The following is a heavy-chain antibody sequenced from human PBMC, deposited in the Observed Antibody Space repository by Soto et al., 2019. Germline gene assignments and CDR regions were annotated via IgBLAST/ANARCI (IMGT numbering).Heavy chain of an antibody. CDR1: GGTFSSYA. J-gene: IGHJ6*02. Sequence: GASVKVSCKASGGTFSSYAISWVRQAPGQGLEWMGGIIPIFGTANYAQKFQGRVTITADESTSTAYMELSSLRSEDTAVYYCAGRWGSWFRYYYYSMDVWGQGTTVTVSS. D-gene: IGHD2-15*01. CDR2: IIPIFGTA. V-gene: IGHV1-69*13. CDR3: AGRWGSWFRYYYYSMDV.